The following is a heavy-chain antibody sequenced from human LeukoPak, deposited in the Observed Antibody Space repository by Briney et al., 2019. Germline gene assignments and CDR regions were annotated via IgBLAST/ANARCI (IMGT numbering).Heavy chain of an antibody. CDR2: FSGSGGGT. CDR3: ARDRLGDYDHSGYYDK. V-gene: IGHV3-23*01. J-gene: IGHJ4*02. CDR1: GFTFSSYA. Sequence: GGSLRLSCAASGFTFSSYAMTWVRQAPGKGLEWVSTFSGSGGGTFYVDSVKGRFTISRDNSKNTLYLQMNSLRAEDTAVYYCARDRLGDYDHSGYYDKWGQGTLVTVSS. D-gene: IGHD3-22*01.